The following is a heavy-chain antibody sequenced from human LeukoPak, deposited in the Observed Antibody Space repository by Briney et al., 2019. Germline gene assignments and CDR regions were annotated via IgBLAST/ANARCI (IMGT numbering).Heavy chain of an antibody. J-gene: IGHJ4*02. Sequence: GGSLRLSCAASGFTFKNYAMSWVRQAPGKGLEWVSGISGSDSSTNYADSVKGRFTISRDNSKNTLYLQMNSLRADDTAVYYYADGLGRTFDYWGQGTLVIVSS. D-gene: IGHD3-16*01. CDR1: GFTFKNYA. V-gene: IGHV3-23*01. CDR2: ISGSDSST. CDR3: ADGLGRTFDY.